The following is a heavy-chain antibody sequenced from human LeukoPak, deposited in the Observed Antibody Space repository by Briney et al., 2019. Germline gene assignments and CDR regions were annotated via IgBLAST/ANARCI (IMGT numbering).Heavy chain of an antibody. Sequence: ASVKVSCKASGYTFTSYDINWVRHATGQGLEWMGWMNPNSGNTGYAQKFQGRVTMTRNTSISTAYMELSSLRSEDTAVYYCARSPYYYYGMDVWGQGTTVTVSS. J-gene: IGHJ6*02. CDR2: MNPNSGNT. V-gene: IGHV1-8*01. CDR1: GYTFTSYD. CDR3: ARSPYYYYGMDV.